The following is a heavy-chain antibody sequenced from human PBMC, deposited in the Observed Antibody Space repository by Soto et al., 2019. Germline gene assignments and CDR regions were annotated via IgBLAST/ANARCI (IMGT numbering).Heavy chain of an antibody. CDR1: GGTFSGYA. V-gene: IGHV1-69*13. D-gene: IGHD2-15*01. J-gene: IGHJ5*02. CDR2: IIPIFGTA. CDR3: ARDPGCSGGSCYSES. Sequence: SVKVSCKASGGTFSGYAISWVRQAPGQGLEWMGGIIPIFGTANYAQKCQGRVTITADESTSTAYMELSSLRSEDTAVYYCARDPGCSGGSCYSESWGQGTLVTVSS.